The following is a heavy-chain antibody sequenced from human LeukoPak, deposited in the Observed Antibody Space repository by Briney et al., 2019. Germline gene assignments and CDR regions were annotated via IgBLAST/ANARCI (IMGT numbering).Heavy chain of an antibody. J-gene: IGHJ6*03. Sequence: ASVKVSCNASGYTFTSYGISWVRQAPGQGLEWMGWIGAYNGNTNYAQKLQGRVTMTTDTSTSTAYMELRSLRSDDTAVYYCARDRIAARLGYYYMDVWGKGTTVTVSS. D-gene: IGHD6-6*01. CDR1: GYTFTSYG. CDR2: IGAYNGNT. V-gene: IGHV1-18*01. CDR3: ARDRIAARLGYYYMDV.